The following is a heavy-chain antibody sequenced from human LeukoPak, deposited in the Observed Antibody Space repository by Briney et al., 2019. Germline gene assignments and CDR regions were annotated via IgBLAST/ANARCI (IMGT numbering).Heavy chain of an antibody. V-gene: IGHV4-34*01. D-gene: IGHD2-15*01. CDR2: INHSGST. J-gene: IGHJ4*02. Sequence: SETLSLTCAVYGGSFSGYYWSWIRQPPGKGLEWIGEINHSGSTNYNPSLKSRVTISVDTSKNQFSLKLSSVTAADTAVYYCARGVRTVRGIVVVVAATTFGYWGQGTLVTVSS. CDR1: GGSFSGYY. CDR3: ARGVRTVRGIVVVVAATTFGY.